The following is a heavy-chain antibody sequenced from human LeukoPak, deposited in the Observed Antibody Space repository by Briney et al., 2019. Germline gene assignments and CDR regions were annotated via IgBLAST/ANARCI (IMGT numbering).Heavy chain of an antibody. V-gene: IGHV4-59*01. CDR1: GGSISSYY. Sequence: IPSETLSLTCTVSGGSISSYYWSWIRQPPGKGLEWIGYIYYSGSTNYNPSLKSRVTISVDTSKNQFSLKLSSVTAADTAVYYCARVPIEARPLGCDYWGQGTLVTVSS. D-gene: IGHD6-6*01. J-gene: IGHJ4*02. CDR2: IYYSGST. CDR3: ARVPIEARPLGCDY.